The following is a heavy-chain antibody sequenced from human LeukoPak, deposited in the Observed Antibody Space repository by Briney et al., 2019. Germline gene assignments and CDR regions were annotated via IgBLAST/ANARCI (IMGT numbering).Heavy chain of an antibody. J-gene: IGHJ4*02. CDR1: SGSISSYY. V-gene: IGHV4-59*08. CDR3: ARHPDTSGYYFHCDS. Sequence: KPSETLSLTCTVSSGSISSYYWSWIRQPPGKGLEWIGHISYSGGTNYNPSLKSRVTISVDTSKNQFSLKLSSVTAADTAVYYCARHPDTSGYYFHCDSWGQGALVTVSS. D-gene: IGHD3-22*01. CDR2: ISYSGGT.